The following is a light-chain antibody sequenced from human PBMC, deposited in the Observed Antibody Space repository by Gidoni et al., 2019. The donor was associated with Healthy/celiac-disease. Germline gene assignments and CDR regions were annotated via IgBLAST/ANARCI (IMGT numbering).Light chain of an antibody. J-gene: IGKJ1*01. CDR3: QQYGSSWT. CDR1: QSVTSSN. V-gene: IGKV3-20*01. Sequence: EIVLTQSPGTLSSSPGERATLSCRASQSVTSSNLAWYQQKPGQAPRLLIYGASSRATGIPDRFSGSGFGTDFTLTISRLEPEDFALYYCQQYGSSWTFGQGTKVEIK. CDR2: GAS.